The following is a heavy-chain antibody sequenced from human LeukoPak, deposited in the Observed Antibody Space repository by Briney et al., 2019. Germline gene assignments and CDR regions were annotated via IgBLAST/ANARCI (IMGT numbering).Heavy chain of an antibody. V-gene: IGHV1-69*06. Sequence: ASVKVSCKASGVTFNDYALNWVRQAPGQGLEWMGVFIPILGTANSTQKFQGRVTITADKSTSTAYMELSSLRSEDTAVYYCARGPYDILTGYYPFYYYYMDVWGKGTTVTVSS. CDR1: GVTFNDYA. CDR3: ARGPYDILTGYYPFYYYYMDV. D-gene: IGHD3-9*01. J-gene: IGHJ6*03. CDR2: FIPILGTA.